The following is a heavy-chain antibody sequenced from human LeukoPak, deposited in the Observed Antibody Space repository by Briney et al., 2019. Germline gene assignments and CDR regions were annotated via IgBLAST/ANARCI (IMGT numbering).Heavy chain of an antibody. J-gene: IGHJ5*02. CDR1: GDSISSGNYY. D-gene: IGHD2-15*01. V-gene: IGHV4-31*03. CDR3: AREYRGYCSGGSCYGWFDP. Sequence: TSETLSLTCTVSGDSISSGNYYWSWIRQHPGKGLEWIGYIYYSGSTYYNPSLKSRVTISMDTSKNQFSLKLNSVSAADTAVYYCAREYRGYCSGGSCYGWFDPWGQGTLVTVSS. CDR2: IYYSGST.